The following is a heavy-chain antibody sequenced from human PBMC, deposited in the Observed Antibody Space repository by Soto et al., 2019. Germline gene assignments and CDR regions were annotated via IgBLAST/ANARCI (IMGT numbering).Heavy chain of an antibody. CDR2: IQQYGTEK. J-gene: IGHJ3*02. Sequence: PEGSLRRSCAASGCSCSRYWMNWVRQAPGKGLQWLANIQQYGTEKNYVDSVKCRFTISRDNARKSLYLQMDSLRAEDTAVYFCARGDTPMITGMDSFDIWGQGTMVTVS. CDR3: ARGDTPMITGMDSFDI. D-gene: IGHD5-18*01. CDR1: GCSCSRYW. V-gene: IGHV3-7*01.